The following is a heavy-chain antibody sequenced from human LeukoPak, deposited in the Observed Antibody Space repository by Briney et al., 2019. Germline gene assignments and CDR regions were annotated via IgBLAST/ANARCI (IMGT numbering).Heavy chain of an antibody. CDR3: ATSPLPFTESGYTFDY. CDR1: GYTLTGLS. Sequence: ASVKVSCRVSGYTLTGLSMHWVRQAPGKGLEWMGGFDPEDGETIYAQKFQGRVTLTEDTSTDTAYMELSSLRSEDTAVYYCATSPLPFTESGYTFDYWGQGTLVTVSS. D-gene: IGHD5-12*01. V-gene: IGHV1-24*01. CDR2: FDPEDGET. J-gene: IGHJ4*02.